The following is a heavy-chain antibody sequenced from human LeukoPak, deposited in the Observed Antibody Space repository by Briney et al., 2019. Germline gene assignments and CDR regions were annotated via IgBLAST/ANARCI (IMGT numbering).Heavy chain of an antibody. CDR1: GGTFSSYA. Sequence: SVKVSCKASGGTFSSYAISWVRQAPGQGLEWMGRIIPILGIANYAQKFQGRVTITADKSTSTAYMELSSLRSDDTAVYYCAREEGAPIAAANIWGLGTMVTVSS. CDR2: IIPILGIA. V-gene: IGHV1-69*04. CDR3: AREEGAPIAAANI. J-gene: IGHJ3*02. D-gene: IGHD6-13*01.